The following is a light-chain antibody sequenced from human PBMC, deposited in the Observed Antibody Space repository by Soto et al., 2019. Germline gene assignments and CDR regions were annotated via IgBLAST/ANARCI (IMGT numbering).Light chain of an antibody. J-gene: IGKJ1*01. Sequence: DIQMTQSPSTLSGSVGDRVTITCRASQTISSWLAWYQQKPVKAPKLLIYAANSLQSGVPSRFSGSGSGTEFTLTISSLQPDDFATYYCQQYNSYSTFGQGTKVDI. CDR3: QQYNSYST. V-gene: IGKV1-5*01. CDR1: QTISSW. CDR2: AAN.